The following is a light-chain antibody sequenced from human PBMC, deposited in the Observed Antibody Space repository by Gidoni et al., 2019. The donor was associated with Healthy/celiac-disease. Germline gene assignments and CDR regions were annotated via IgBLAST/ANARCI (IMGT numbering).Light chain of an antibody. CDR3: QQRSNWLGIT. Sequence: EIVLTQSPATLSLSPGERATLSCRASQRVSSYLAWYQQKPGQAPRLLIYDASNRATGIPARFSGSVSGTDFTLTISSLEPADFAVYFCQQRSNWLGITFGQGTRLEIK. CDR2: DAS. V-gene: IGKV3-11*01. J-gene: IGKJ5*01. CDR1: QRVSSY.